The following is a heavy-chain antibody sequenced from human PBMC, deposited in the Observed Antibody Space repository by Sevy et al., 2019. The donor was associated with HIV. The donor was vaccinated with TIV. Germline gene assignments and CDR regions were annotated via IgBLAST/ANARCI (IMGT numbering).Heavy chain of an antibody. V-gene: IGHV1-46*01. CDR2: FDPTGGSR. D-gene: IGHD1-7*01. Sequence: ASVKVSCKTSGYTFSTYYIYWVRQAPGQGLEWIGIFDPTGGSRSYAQRFQGRLTMTGDTSTSTAYMELSSLTSEDTAVYYCARDRDVSWNYLGYFYYAMDVWGQGTTVTVSS. CDR1: GYTFSTYY. J-gene: IGHJ6*02. CDR3: ARDRDVSWNYLGYFYYAMDV.